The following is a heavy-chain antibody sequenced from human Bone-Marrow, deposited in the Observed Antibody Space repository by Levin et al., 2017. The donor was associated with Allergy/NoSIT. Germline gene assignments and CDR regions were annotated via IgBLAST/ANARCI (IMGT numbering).Heavy chain of an antibody. CDR2: INPNSGGT. CDR1: GYTFTGYY. CDR3: ARDQVVRGVVD. D-gene: IGHD3-10*01. V-gene: IGHV1-2*02. Sequence: ASVKVYCKASGYTFTGYYMHWVRQAPGQGLEWMGWINPNSGGTNYAQKCQGRVTMTRDTSISTAYMELSRLRADDTAVYYCARDQVVRGVVDWGQGTLVTVSS. J-gene: IGHJ4*02.